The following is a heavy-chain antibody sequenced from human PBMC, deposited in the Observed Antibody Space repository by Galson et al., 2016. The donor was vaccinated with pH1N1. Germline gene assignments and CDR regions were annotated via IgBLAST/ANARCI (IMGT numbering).Heavy chain of an antibody. D-gene: IGHD2-15*01. V-gene: IGHV3-30*18. J-gene: IGHJ6*02. CDR3: AKEGGGSSSIYYFSGMSV. CDR2: ISIDGGTK. CDR1: GFIFSHYG. Sequence: SLRLSCAASGFIFSHYGMHWVRQAPGKGLEWVAVISIDGGTKKYADSVKGRFTISRDNYQNTVYLEMNSLRPEDTAVYYCAKEGGGSSSIYYFSGMSVWGQGTTVTVSS.